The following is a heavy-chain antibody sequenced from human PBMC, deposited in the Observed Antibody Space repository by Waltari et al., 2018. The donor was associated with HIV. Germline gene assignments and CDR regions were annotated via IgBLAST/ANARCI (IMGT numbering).Heavy chain of an antibody. D-gene: IGHD3-3*02. J-gene: IGHJ4*02. CDR2: IYTSGRT. CDR3: AREAFRAGYY. CDR1: GGSISRGSYY. Sequence: QVQLQESGPGLVKPSQTLSLTCTVSGGSISRGSYYWSWIRQPAGKGLEWIGRIYTSGRTNYNPSLKSRVTISVDTSKNQFSLKLSSVTAADTAVYYCAREAFRAGYYWGQGTLVTVSS. V-gene: IGHV4-61*02.